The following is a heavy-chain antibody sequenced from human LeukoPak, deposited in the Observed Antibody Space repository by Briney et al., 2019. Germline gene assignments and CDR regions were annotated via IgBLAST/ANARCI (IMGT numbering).Heavy chain of an antibody. CDR3: AKENYDNRPILDY. J-gene: IGHJ4*02. CDR2: ISYDGSNK. V-gene: IGHV3-30*18. Sequence: PGGSLRLSCAASGFTFSSYGMHWVGQAPGKGLEWVAVISYDGSNKYYADSVKGRFTISRDNSKNTLYLQMNSLRAEDTAVYYCAKENYDNRPILDYWGQGTLVTVSS. CDR1: GFTFSSYG. D-gene: IGHD3-9*01.